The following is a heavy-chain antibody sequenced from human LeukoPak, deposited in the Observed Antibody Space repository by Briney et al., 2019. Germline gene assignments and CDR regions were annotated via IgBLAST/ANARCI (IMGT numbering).Heavy chain of an antibody. CDR1: GYTFTDYY. D-gene: IGHD6-13*01. Sequence: ASVKVSCKASGYTFTDYYMHWLRQAPGQGLEWMGRINPNTGDRNYAQKFQGKVTMTRDTSTSTAYMELSSLIFDDTAVYYCARGAAVGQTRDYWGQGTLVTVSS. CDR3: ARGAAVGQTRDY. CDR2: INPNTGDR. J-gene: IGHJ4*02. V-gene: IGHV1-2*06.